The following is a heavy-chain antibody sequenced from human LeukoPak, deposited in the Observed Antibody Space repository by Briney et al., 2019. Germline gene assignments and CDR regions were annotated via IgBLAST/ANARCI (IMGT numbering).Heavy chain of an antibody. CDR2: ISYSGSM. J-gene: IGHJ4*02. CDR3: ARGGGDYGGYYFDY. D-gene: IGHD4-23*01. Sequence: TSETLSLTCTVSGGSISSYYWSWIRQPPGKGLEWIGYISYSGSMNQNPSLKSRVTISVDTSKNQFSLKLSSVTAADTAVYYCARGGGDYGGYYFDYWGQGTLVPVSS. CDR1: GGSISSYY. V-gene: IGHV4-59*12.